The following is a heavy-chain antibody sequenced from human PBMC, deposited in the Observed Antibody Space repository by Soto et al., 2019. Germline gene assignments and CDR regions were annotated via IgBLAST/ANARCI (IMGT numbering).Heavy chain of an antibody. CDR2: IIPIFGTA. J-gene: IGHJ4*02. Sequence: ASVKVSCKASGGTFSSYSISWVRQAPGQGLEWMGGIIPIFGTANYAKKFQGRVTITADESTSTAYRELSSLTSEDTAVYYCARETIAAAGKFDYWGKGTLVTVSS. D-gene: IGHD6-13*01. CDR1: GGTFSSYS. CDR3: ARETIAAAGKFDY. V-gene: IGHV1-69*13.